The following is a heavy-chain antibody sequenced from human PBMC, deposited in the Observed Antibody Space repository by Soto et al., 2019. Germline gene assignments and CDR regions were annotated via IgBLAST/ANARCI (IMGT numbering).Heavy chain of an antibody. V-gene: IGHV4-39*01. CDR3: ARHVRSSWYWGRVDYYYYYMDV. CDR2: IYYSGST. CDR1: GGSISSSSYY. J-gene: IGHJ6*03. D-gene: IGHD6-13*01. Sequence: PSETLSLTCTVSGGSISSSSYYWGWIRQPPGKGLEWIGSIYYSGSTYYNPSLKSRVTISVDTSKNQFSLKLSSVTAADTAVYYCARHVRSSWYWGRVDYYYYYMDVWGKGTTVTVSS.